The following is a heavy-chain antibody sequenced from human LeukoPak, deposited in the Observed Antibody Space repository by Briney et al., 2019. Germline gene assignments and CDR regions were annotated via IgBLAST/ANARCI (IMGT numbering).Heavy chain of an antibody. D-gene: IGHD2-15*01. CDR2: ISSSSSYI. V-gene: IGHV3-21*01. CDR1: GFTFSSYS. Sequence: GGSLRLSCAASGFTFSSYSMNWVRQAPGKGLEWVSSISSSSSYIYYADSVKGRFTIPRDNAKNSLYLQMNSLGAEDTAVYYCASSVVVVVAATKPPQHWGQGTLVTVSS. CDR3: ASSVVVVVAATKPPQH. J-gene: IGHJ1*01.